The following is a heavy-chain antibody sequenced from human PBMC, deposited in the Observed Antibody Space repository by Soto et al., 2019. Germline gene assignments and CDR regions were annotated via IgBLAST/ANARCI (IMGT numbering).Heavy chain of an antibody. J-gene: IGHJ5*02. Sequence: QVQLQQWGAGLLKPSETLSLTCAVDSGSFSTYYCSWTRQPPGKGLECIGEIHPSGDTDYNPALSNRVTISLDASKNQFSLKLTSVTAADTAVYFCSRGRDPHKWGRTWGQGTLVTVSS. D-gene: IGHD2-8*01. CDR3: SRGRDPHKWGRT. V-gene: IGHV4-34*02. CDR2: IHPSGDT. CDR1: SGSFSTYY.